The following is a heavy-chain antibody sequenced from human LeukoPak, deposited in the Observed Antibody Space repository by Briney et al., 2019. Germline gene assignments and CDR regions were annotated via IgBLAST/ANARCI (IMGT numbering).Heavy chain of an antibody. CDR2: ISGSGGST. CDR3: AKSPCRSTSCPDDY. D-gene: IGHD2-2*01. CDR1: GFTFSSYA. V-gene: IGHV3-23*01. J-gene: IGHJ4*02. Sequence: GGSLRLSCAASGFTFSSYAMSWVREAPGKGLEWVSAISGSGGSTYYADSVKGRFTISRDNSKNTLYLQMNSLRAEDTAVYYCAKSPCRSTSCPDDYWGQGTLVPVSS.